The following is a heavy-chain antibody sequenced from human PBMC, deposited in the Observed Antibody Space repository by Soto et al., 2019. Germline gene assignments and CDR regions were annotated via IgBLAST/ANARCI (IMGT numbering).Heavy chain of an antibody. D-gene: IGHD3-10*01. CDR1: GFTFTSSA. CDR3: ASDLALYGSWSYPFDP. CDR2: IVVGSGNT. V-gene: IGHV1-58*01. J-gene: IGHJ5*02. Sequence: QMQLVQSGPEVKKPGTSVKVSCKASGFTFTSSAVQWVRQARGERLEWIGWIVVGSGNTNYAQKFQERVTSTRDMSTSTAYMELSSLSSEDTAVYYCASDLALYGSWSYPFDPWGQGTLVTVSS.